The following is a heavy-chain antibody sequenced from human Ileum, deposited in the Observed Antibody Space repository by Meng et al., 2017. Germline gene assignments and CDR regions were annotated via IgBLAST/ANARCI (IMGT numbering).Heavy chain of an antibody. Sequence: GESLKISCAASGFTFSSYDMNWVRQAPGKGLEWVSYISTDSTIIYYADSLRGRFTISRDNAQNSLYLEMNSLRADDTAVYYCARDWHSSGQRFAYWGQGTLVTVTS. CDR2: ISTDSTII. CDR1: GFTFSSYD. D-gene: IGHD3-22*01. CDR3: ARDWHSSGQRFAY. J-gene: IGHJ4*02. V-gene: IGHV3-48*03.